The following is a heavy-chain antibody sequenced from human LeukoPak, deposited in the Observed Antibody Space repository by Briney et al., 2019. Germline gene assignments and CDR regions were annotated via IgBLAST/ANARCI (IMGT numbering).Heavy chain of an antibody. CDR1: GGSFSGYY. D-gene: IGHD2-21*01. V-gene: IGHV4-34*01. CDR3: ARSLIDIVVDY. J-gene: IGHJ4*02. Sequence: SETLSLTCAVYGGSFSGYYWSWIRQPPGEGLEWIGEINHSGSTNYNPSLKSRATISVDTSKNQFSLKLSSVTAADTAVYYCARSLIDIVVDYWGQGTLVTVSS. CDR2: INHSGST.